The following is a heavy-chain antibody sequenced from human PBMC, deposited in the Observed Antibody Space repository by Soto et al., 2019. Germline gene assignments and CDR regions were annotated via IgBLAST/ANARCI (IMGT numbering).Heavy chain of an antibody. CDR2: IRFDGANQ. CDR1: GFTFSSHG. Sequence: QVQLVESGGGVVQPGRSLRLSCAASGFTFSSHGMHWVRQAPGKGLGWVAIIRFDGANQYYADSVKGRLTVSRDNSKNTLYLQRNSLRAEDTVVYYCASQTSSLSFDYWGQGTLVTVSS. CDR3: ASQTSSLSFDY. V-gene: IGHV3-33*01. D-gene: IGHD2-2*01. J-gene: IGHJ4*02.